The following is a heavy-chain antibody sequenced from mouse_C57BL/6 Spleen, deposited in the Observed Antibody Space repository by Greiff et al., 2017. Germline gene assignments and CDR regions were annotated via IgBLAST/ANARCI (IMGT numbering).Heavy chain of an antibody. V-gene: IGHV5-4*01. CDR3: ARSITTVVAPYWYFDV. CDR2: ISDGGSYT. Sequence: EVQGVESGGGLVKPGGSLKLSCAASGFTFSSYAMSWVRQTPEKRLEWVATISDGGSYTYYPDNVKGRFTISRDNAKNNLYLQMSHLKSEDTAMYYCARSITTVVAPYWYFDVWGTGTTVTVSS. D-gene: IGHD1-1*01. CDR1: GFTFSSYA. J-gene: IGHJ1*03.